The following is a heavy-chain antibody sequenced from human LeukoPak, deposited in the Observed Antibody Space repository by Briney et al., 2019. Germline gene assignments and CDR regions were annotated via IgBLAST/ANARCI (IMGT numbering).Heavy chain of an antibody. CDR2: IYYSGST. CDR1: GGSISSYY. J-gene: IGHJ4*02. V-gene: IGHV4-59*01. D-gene: IGHD5-18*01. CDR3: ARVGYSYGPEYYFDY. Sequence: SETLSLTCTVSGGSISSYYWSWIRQPPGKGLEWIGYIYYSGSTNYNPSLKSRVTISVDTSKNQFSLKLSSVTVADTAVYYCARVGYSYGPEYYFDYWGQGTLVTVSS.